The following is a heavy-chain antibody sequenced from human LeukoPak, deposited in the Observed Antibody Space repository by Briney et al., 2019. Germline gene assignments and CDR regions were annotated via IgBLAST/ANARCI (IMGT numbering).Heavy chain of an antibody. Sequence: GGSLRHSCAVSGFTFSNFWMTWVPQAPGRRLEWVANIHPEGNEKYHVESVKGRFTISRDNVKNLLFLQMNGLRVEDTAVYYCARGDDFSGDHWGQGTLVTVSS. V-gene: IGHV3-7*04. D-gene: IGHD1-1*01. CDR2: IHPEGNEK. CDR1: GFTFSNFW. J-gene: IGHJ4*02. CDR3: ARGDDFSGDH.